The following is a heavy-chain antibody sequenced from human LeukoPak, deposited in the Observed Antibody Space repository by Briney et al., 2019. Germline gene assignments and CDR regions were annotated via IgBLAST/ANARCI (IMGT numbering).Heavy chain of an antibody. CDR2: IYTSGST. J-gene: IGHJ6*03. V-gene: IGHV4-4*07. CDR1: GGSISSYY. D-gene: IGHD6-19*01. CDR3: ARVAVAGVGYYYYYYMDV. Sequence: SETLSLTCTVSGGSISSYYWSWIRQPAGKGLEWIGRIYTSGSTNYNPSLKSRVTMSVDTSKNQFSLKLSSVTAADTAVYYCARVAVAGVGYYYYYYMDVWGKGTTVTVSS.